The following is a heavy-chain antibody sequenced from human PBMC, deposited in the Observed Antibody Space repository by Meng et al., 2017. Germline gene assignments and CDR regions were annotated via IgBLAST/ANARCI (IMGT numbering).Heavy chain of an antibody. CDR1: GYTLTSYD. CDR2: MNPNSGNT. D-gene: IGHD3-10*01. V-gene: IGHV1-8*01. Sequence: GQLMQRRGEVKQPRASVKVSCKASGYTLTSYDNNWVRQATGQGLEWMGWMNPNSGNTGYAQKFQGRVTMTRNTSISTAYMQLSSLRSEDTAVYYCARVRGSRSLGIFDYWGQGTLVTVSS. CDR3: ARVRGSRSLGIFDY. J-gene: IGHJ4*02.